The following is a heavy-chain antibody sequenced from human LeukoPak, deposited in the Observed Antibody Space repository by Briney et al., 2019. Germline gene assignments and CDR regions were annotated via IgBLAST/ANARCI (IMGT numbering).Heavy chain of an antibody. CDR3: ASSGGSYPLSSLDAFDI. J-gene: IGHJ3*02. D-gene: IGHD1-26*01. Sequence: GESLKISCKGSGYSFASYWIGWVRQMPGKGLEWMGIIYPADSGTRYSPSFQGQVTISADKSISTAYLQWSSLKASDTAMYYCASSGGSYPLSSLDAFDIWGQGTMVTVSS. CDR2: IYPADSGT. V-gene: IGHV5-51*01. CDR1: GYSFASYW.